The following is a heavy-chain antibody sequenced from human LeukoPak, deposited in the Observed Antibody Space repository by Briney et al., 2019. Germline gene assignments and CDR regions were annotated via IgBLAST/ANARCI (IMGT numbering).Heavy chain of an antibody. CDR1: GYTFTSYA. J-gene: IGHJ4*02. V-gene: IGHV1-18*01. D-gene: IGHD2-15*01. Sequence: ASVKVSCKASGYTFTSYAITWVRQGPGPGVVWMGGNSGYNGNTNYAQKLQGRVTMTTDTSTSTVFMELKSLRSDDTAVYYCARTARYCSGGSCSYYFDYWGQGTLVTVSS. CDR2: NSGYNGNT. CDR3: ARTARYCSGGSCSYYFDY.